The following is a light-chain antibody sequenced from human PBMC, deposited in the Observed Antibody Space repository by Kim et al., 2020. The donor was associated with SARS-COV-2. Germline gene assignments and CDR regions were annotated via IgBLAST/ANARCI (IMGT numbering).Light chain of an antibody. J-gene: IGKJ4*01. CDR1: QDISNY. V-gene: IGKV1-33*01. CDR2: DAS. CDR3: QQYDNLPFT. Sequence: DIQMTQSPSSLSASVGDRVTITCQASQDISNYLNWYQQKPGKAPKLQIYDASNLETGVPSRFSGSGSGTDFTFTISSLQPEDIATYYCQQYDNLPFTFGGGTKVDIK.